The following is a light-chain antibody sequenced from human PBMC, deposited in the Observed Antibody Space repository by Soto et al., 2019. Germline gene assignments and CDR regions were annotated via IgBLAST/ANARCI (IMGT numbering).Light chain of an antibody. V-gene: IGKV3-20*01. CDR1: QSVRSN. CDR2: GAS. Sequence: ERVMTPSPANLCVSQGYRATRACMASQSVRSNLAWYQQKPGQAPRLLIYGASSRATGIPDRFSGSGSGTDFTLIMSRLEPEDFAVYQCQQYGTSSITFGQGTRLEIK. CDR3: QQYGTSSIT. J-gene: IGKJ5*01.